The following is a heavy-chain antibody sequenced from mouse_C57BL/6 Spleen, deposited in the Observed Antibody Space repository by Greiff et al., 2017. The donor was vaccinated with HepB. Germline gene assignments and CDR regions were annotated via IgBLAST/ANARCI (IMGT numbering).Heavy chain of an antibody. D-gene: IGHD4-1*01. CDR1: GFTFSDYY. V-gene: IGHV5-16*01. CDR2: INYDGSST. J-gene: IGHJ1*03. CDR3: AREDLGRGYFDV. Sequence: EVKLMESEGGLVQPGSSMKLSCTASGFTFSDYYMAWVRQVPEKGLEWVANINYDGSSTYYLDSLKSRFIISRDNPKNILYLQLSSLKSEDTATYYCAREDLGRGYFDVWGTGTTVTVSS.